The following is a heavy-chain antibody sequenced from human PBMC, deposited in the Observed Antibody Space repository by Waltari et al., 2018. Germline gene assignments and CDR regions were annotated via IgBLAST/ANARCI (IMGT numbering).Heavy chain of an antibody. Sequence: QVQLQQWGAGLLKPSETLSLPCAVSGGSLSGSHWTWIRQPPGKGLEWIGEINDSGRTTYNPSLESRVTVSIDTANNQFSLRVRSVTAADTAVYYCARVFGYYYYYMDVWGKGTTVTISS. D-gene: IGHD3-3*01. CDR1: GGSLSGSH. CDR2: INDSGRT. V-gene: IGHV4-34*02. J-gene: IGHJ6*03. CDR3: ARVFGYYYYYMDV.